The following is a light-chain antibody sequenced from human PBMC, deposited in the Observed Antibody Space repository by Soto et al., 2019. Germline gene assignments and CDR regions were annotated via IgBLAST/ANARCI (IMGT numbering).Light chain of an antibody. Sequence: EIVMTQSPATPSVSPGERATLSCRASQSVSNNLAWYQQRLGQAPRLLIHGASTRATGIPARFGGSGSGTEFTLTISSLQSEDFALYYCHQYDDWPPGYTFGQGTKLET. V-gene: IGKV3-15*01. CDR1: QSVSNN. CDR3: HQYDDWPPGYT. J-gene: IGKJ2*01. CDR2: GAS.